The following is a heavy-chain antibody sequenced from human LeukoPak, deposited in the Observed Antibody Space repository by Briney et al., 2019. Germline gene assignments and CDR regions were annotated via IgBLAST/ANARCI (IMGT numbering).Heavy chain of an antibody. D-gene: IGHD1/OR15-1a*01. J-gene: IGHJ4*02. V-gene: IGHV4-61*05. Sequence: PSETLSLTCTVSGDSMTMNSYSWGWVRQPPGKALEWIGCVSSSGRTTYNPSLESRVTISLDTSWSQFSLDLSSVTAADTALYYCARGGTNYWGQGTLVTVSS. CDR2: VSSSGRT. CDR3: ARGGTNY. CDR1: GDSMTMNSYS.